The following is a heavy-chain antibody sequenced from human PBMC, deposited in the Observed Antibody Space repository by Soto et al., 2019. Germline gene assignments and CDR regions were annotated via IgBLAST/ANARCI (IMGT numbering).Heavy chain of an antibody. CDR3: ARGEFCGGAPGCRDMDV. CDR2: ISAYNGNT. D-gene: IGHD2-21*01. J-gene: IGHJ6*02. V-gene: IGHV1-18*01. CDR1: GYNFISHS. Sequence: QIQLVQSGGEVKKPGASVKVSCKSSGYNFISHSITWVRQAPGQGLEWMGRISAYNGNTNHAQKFQGRLTMTTDTSTSTAYMELRSLRSADPAVYYCARGEFCGGAPGCRDMDVWGQGTTVTVSS.